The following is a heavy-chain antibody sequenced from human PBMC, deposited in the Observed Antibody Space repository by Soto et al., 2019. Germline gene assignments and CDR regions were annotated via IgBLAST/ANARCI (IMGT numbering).Heavy chain of an antibody. D-gene: IGHD3-9*01. CDR3: ARANYDILTGYSLNWFDP. V-gene: IGHV1-3*01. Sequence: ASVKVSCKASGYTFSNYAMHWVRQAPGQRLEWMGWINAGNGNTKYSQKFQGRVTITRDTSASTAYMELSSLRSEDTAVYYCARANYDILTGYSLNWFDPWGQGTLVTVSS. J-gene: IGHJ5*02. CDR1: GYTFSNYA. CDR2: INAGNGNT.